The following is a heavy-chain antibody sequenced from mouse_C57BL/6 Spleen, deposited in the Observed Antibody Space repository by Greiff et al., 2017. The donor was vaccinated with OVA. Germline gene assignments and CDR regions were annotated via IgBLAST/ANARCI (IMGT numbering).Heavy chain of an antibody. V-gene: IGHV1-22*01. CDR2: INPNNGGT. CDR3: ARAYYGSDYFDY. CDR1: GYTFTDYN. Sequence: EVQLQQSGPELVKPGASVKMSCKASGYTFTDYNMHWVKQSHGKSLEWIGYINPNNGGTSSNQKFKGKATLTVNKSSSTAYMELRSLTSEDSAVYYCARAYYGSDYFDYWGQGTTLTVSS. D-gene: IGHD1-1*01. J-gene: IGHJ2*01.